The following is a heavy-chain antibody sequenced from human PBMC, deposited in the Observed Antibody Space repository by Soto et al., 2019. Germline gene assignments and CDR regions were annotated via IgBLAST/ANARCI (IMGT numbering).Heavy chain of an antibody. J-gene: IGHJ6*02. Sequence: EVQLVESGGVVVQPGGSLRLSCAASGFTFDDYTMHWVRQAPGKGLEWVSLISWDGSLTYYADSVKGRFTISGDNSKNALYLQMNSLRTEDTALYYCAKVDLWSGYSPPPPYYYNHNGMDVWGQGTTVTVSS. CDR1: GFTFDDYT. CDR3: AKVDLWSGYSPPPPYYYNHNGMDV. CDR2: ISWDGSLT. V-gene: IGHV3-43*01. D-gene: IGHD3-3*01.